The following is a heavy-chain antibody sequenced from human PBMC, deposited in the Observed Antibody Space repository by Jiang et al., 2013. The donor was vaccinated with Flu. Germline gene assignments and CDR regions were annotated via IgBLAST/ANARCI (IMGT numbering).Heavy chain of an antibody. CDR2: IYHSGST. J-gene: IGHJ5*02. CDR3: ARLNYYGSGSSPMEFDP. V-gene: IGHV4-38-2*01. D-gene: IGHD3-10*01. CDR1: GSSASSDYY. Sequence: LLKPSETLSLTCAVSGSSASSDYYWGWIRQPPGRGLEWIGNIYHSGSTYYKSSLKSRVSMSLDTSKNQFSLKLTSVTAADTAVYFCARLNYYGSGSSPMEFDP.